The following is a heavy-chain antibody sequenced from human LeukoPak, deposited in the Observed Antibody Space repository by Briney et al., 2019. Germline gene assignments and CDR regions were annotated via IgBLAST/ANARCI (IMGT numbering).Heavy chain of an antibody. CDR3: ARAGAYHFDN. Sequence: GGSLRLSCAASGFTFTDYWMHWVRRAPGKGLVWVSIINTDTRGTYYADSVKGRFTISRDNAKNTLYLQMNSLRAEDSAVYYCARAGAYHFDNWGQGTLVTVSS. CDR1: GFTFTDYW. J-gene: IGHJ4*02. CDR2: INTDTRGT. D-gene: IGHD3-16*01. V-gene: IGHV3-74*01.